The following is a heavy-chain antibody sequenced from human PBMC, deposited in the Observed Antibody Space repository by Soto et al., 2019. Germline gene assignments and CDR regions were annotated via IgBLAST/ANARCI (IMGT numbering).Heavy chain of an antibody. CDR2: IDPSDSYT. V-gene: IGHV5-10-1*01. Sequence: PGESLKISCKGSGYSFTSYWISWVRQMPGKGLEWMGRIDPSDSYTNYSPSFQGHVTISADKSIGTAYLQWSSLKASDTAMYYCARGMVSGTIFGVVINYGMDVWGQGTTVTVSS. CDR3: ARGMVSGTIFGVVINYGMDV. CDR1: GYSFTSYW. D-gene: IGHD3-3*01. J-gene: IGHJ6*02.